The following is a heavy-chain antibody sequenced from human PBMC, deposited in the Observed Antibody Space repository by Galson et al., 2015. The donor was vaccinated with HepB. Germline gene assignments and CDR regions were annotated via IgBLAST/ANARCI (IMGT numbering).Heavy chain of an antibody. D-gene: IGHD1-7*01. CDR1: GFTVSSNY. J-gene: IGHJ4*02. CDR2: IYSGGST. V-gene: IGHV3-66*02. Sequence: SLRLSCAASGFTVSSNYMSWVRQAPGKGLEWVSVIYSGGSTYYADSVKGRFTISRDNSKNTLYLQMDSLRAEDTAVYYCARGGITGTSGFDYWGQGTLVSVSS. CDR3: ARGGITGTSGFDY.